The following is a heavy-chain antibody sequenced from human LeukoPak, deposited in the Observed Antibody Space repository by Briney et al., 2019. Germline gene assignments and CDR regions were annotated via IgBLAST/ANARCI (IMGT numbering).Heavy chain of an antibody. CDR3: AKDATAVPGTVYMDV. D-gene: IGHD2-2*01. Sequence: PGGSLRLSCAASGFTFSSYEMNWVRQAPGKGLEWVSYISDSGSTKSYADSVKGRFIISRDNAKNSVYLQMTSLRAEDTALYYCAKDATAVPGTVYMDVWGKGTTVIISS. J-gene: IGHJ6*03. CDR2: ISDSGSTK. V-gene: IGHV3-48*03. CDR1: GFTFSSYE.